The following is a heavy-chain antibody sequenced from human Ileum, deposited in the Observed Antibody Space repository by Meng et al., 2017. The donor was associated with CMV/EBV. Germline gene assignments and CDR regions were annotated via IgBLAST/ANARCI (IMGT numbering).Heavy chain of an antibody. Sequence: SETLSLTCTVSGGSISSGIYYWSWIRQLPGKGLEWIGYIYYTGSTYCNPSLKSRVSISVDTSENQFSLKLSSVTAADTAVYYCARGSTYPNWFDPWGEGTPVTVSS. V-gene: IGHV4-31*03. CDR3: ARGSTYPNWFDP. D-gene: IGHD3-10*01. CDR1: GGSISSGIYY. CDR2: IYYTGST. J-gene: IGHJ5*02.